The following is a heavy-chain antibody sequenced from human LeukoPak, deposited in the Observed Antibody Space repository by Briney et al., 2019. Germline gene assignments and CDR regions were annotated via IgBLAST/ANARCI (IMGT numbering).Heavy chain of an antibody. CDR2: IYYSGST. J-gene: IGHJ5*02. CDR1: GGSISSGDYY. D-gene: IGHD3-3*01. CDR3: ARGYDFWSGYYPPAGWFDP. V-gene: IGHV4-30-4*08. Sequence: PSETLSLTCTVSGGSISSGDYYWSWIRQPPGKGLEWIGYIYYSGSTYYNPSLKSRVTISVGTSKNQFSLKLSSVTATDTAVYYCARGYDFWSGYYPPAGWFDPWGQGTLVTVSS.